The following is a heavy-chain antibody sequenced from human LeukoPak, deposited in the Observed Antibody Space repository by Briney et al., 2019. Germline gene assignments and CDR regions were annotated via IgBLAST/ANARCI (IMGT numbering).Heavy chain of an antibody. CDR3: AKDSMVRGVYVYYFDY. D-gene: IGHD3-10*01. J-gene: IGHJ4*02. Sequence: GSLRLSCAASGFTFSSYGMHWVRQAPGKGLEWVAVISYDGSNKYYADSVEGRFTISRHNSKNTPYLQMNSMRAEDRAVYYCAKDSMVRGVYVYYFDYWGQGTLVTVSS. CDR1: GFTFSSYG. CDR2: ISYDGSNK. V-gene: IGHV3-30*18.